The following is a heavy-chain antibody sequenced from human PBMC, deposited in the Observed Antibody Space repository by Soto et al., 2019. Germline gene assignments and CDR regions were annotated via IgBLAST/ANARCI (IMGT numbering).Heavy chain of an antibody. D-gene: IGHD1-1*01. J-gene: IGHJ4*02. CDR1: GFTFSSYE. CDR2: ISTSGSTI. V-gene: IGHV3-48*03. CDR3: ARENCDY. Sequence: GSLRLSCAASGFTFSSYEMNWVRQAPGKGLEWLSYISTSGSTIYYADSVKGRFTISRDNAKNSLYLQMNSLRADDTAVYYCARENCDYWGQGTLVTVLL.